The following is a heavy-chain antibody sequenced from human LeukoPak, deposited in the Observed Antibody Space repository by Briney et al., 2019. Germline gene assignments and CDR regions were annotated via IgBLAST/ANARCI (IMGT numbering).Heavy chain of an antibody. D-gene: IGHD2-2*01. CDR3: ARDRVPAAIGYYYGMDV. J-gene: IGHJ6*02. CDR2: IRNKANSYTT. CDR1: GFTFSDHY. Sequence: GGSLRLSCAASGFTFSDHYMDWVRQAPGKGLEWVGRIRNKANSYTTEYAASVKGRFTISRDDSKNSLYLQMNSLRAEDTAVYYCARDRVPAAIGYYYGMDVWGQGTTVTVSS. V-gene: IGHV3-72*01.